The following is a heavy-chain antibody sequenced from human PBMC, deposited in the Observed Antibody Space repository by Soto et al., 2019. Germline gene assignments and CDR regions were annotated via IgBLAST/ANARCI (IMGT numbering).Heavy chain of an antibody. J-gene: IGHJ4*02. Sequence: QVQLVESGGGVVQPGRSLRLSCAASGFTFSSYGMHWVRQAPGKGLEWVAVMWYDASNKYYADSVKGRFTISRDNSRTTLYLQMNSLRAEDTAVYYCARDEGDSGWFYFDYWGQGTLVTVSS. V-gene: IGHV3-33*01. CDR1: GFTFSSYG. D-gene: IGHD6-19*01. CDR3: ARDEGDSGWFYFDY. CDR2: MWYDASNK.